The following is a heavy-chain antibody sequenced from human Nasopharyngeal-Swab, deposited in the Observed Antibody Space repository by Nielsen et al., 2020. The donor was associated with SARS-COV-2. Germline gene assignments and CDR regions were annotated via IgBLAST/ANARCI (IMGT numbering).Heavy chain of an antibody. CDR1: GGTFSSYG. D-gene: IGHD5-24*01. Sequence: SVKVSCKTSGGTFSSYGISWFRQAPGQGLEWMGGIIPIIPITNYAQKFQDRVTITTDKSTSTAYMELSSLRSEDTAAYYCARGGWLRKDYYYSYYYMDVWGKGTTVTVSS. V-gene: IGHV1-69*10. J-gene: IGHJ6*03. CDR2: IIPIIPIT. CDR3: ARGGWLRKDYYYSYYYMDV.